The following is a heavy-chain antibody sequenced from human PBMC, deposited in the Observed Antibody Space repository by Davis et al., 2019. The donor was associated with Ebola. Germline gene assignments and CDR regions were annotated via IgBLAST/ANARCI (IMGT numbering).Heavy chain of an antibody. V-gene: IGHV4-39*01. D-gene: IGHD6-13*01. CDR3: ANEIAAAVDY. CDR2: IYHSGST. CDR1: GGSISSGGYS. Sequence: SETLSLTCAVSGGSISSGGYSWSWIRQPPGKGLEWIGEIYHSGSTYYNPSLKSRVTISVDTSKNQFSLKLSSVTAADTAVYYCANEIAAAVDYWGQGTLVTVSS. J-gene: IGHJ4*02.